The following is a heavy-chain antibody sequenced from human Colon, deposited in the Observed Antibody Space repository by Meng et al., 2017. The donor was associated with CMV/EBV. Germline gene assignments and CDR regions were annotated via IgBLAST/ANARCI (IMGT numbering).Heavy chain of an antibody. J-gene: IGHJ4*02. V-gene: IGHV3-48*03. Sequence: GESLKISCAGSGYTFSNYELSWVRQTPGRGLEWLAFISKSGRTIYYADTVKGRFTISRDNAKNLTYLEMSSLRDEDTALYVCARGLHDNGDDDPPYFDNWGLGTLVTVSS. CDR1: GYTFSNYE. D-gene: IGHD4-17*01. CDR2: ISKSGRTI. CDR3: ARGLHDNGDDDPPYFDN.